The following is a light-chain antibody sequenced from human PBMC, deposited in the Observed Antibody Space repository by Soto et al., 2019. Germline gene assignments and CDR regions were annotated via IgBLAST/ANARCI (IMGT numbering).Light chain of an antibody. V-gene: IGKV3-15*01. CDR1: ETVATN. CDR2: GAS. CDR3: QKYFEWHPMT. Sequence: EVLMTQSPATLSVSPGEKVTLSCWASETVATNLAWYQQKPGQAPRLLISGASTRAAGISDRFRGSASPTEFTLHISDLRSEDSRIYYCQKYFEWHPMTFGQGTKLDIK. J-gene: IGKJ1*01.